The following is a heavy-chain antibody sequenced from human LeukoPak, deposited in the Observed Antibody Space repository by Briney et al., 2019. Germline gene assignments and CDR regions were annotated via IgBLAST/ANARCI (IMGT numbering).Heavy chain of an antibody. CDR1: GYTFINYY. CDR3: ARDPSYCGGDCYAFDI. D-gene: IGHD2-21*02. V-gene: IGHV1-46*01. J-gene: IGHJ3*02. CDR2: INPSSGGT. Sequence: GASVKVSCTASGYTFINYYLHWVRQAPGQGLEWMGIINPSSGGTSYAQKFQGRVTMTRATSTSTVYMELSSLRPEDTAVYYCARDPSYCGGDCYAFDIWGQGTMVTVSS.